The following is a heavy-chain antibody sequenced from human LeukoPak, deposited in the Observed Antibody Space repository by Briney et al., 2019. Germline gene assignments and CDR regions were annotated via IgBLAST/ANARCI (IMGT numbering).Heavy chain of an antibody. CDR3: ARDTGYSSSSDY. CDR1: GYTFTNYY. CDR2: IDPSGGST. J-gene: IGHJ4*02. V-gene: IGHV1-46*01. Sequence: ASVKVSCKASGYTFTNYYIHWVRQPPGHGLEWMGIIDPSGGSTSYAQKFQGRVTMTRDMSTSTVYMELSSLRSEDTAVYYCARDTGYSSSSDYWGQGTLVTVSS. D-gene: IGHD6-6*01.